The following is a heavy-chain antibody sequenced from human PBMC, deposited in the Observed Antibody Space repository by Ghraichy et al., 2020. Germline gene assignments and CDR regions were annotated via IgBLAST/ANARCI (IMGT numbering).Heavy chain of an antibody. V-gene: IGHV4-59*01. D-gene: IGHD6-13*01. J-gene: IGHJ4*02. CDR1: GGSISGYY. CDR2: IYSSGST. CDR3: ARGVAGEFDS. Sequence: SQTLSLTCTVSGGSISGYYWSWIRQPPGKGLEWIGYIYSSGSTNYNTSLKSRVTISEDTSKNQVSLKLSSVTATDTAVYYCARGVAGEFDSWGQGTLVTVSS.